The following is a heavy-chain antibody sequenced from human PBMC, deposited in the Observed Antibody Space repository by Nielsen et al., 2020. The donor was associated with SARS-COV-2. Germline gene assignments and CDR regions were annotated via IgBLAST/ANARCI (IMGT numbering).Heavy chain of an antibody. CDR2: IDPSDSYT. J-gene: IGHJ5*02. D-gene: IGHD6-13*01. V-gene: IGHV5-10-1*01. CDR1: GYSFTSYW. CDR3: ARRSSSWDNWFDP. Sequence: KVSCKGSGYSFTSYWISWVRQMPGKGLEWMGRIDPSDSYTNYSPSFQGHVTISADKSISTAYLQWSSLKASDTAMYYCARRSSSWDNWFDPWGQGTLVTVSS.